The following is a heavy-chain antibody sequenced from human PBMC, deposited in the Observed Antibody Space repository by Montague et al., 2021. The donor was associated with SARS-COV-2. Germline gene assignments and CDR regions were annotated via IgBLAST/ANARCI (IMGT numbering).Heavy chain of an antibody. CDR1: GGSMRDYY. Sequence: SETLSLTCTVSGGSMRDYYWSWIRQPPGEGLEWIGYIYYSGSTDXNPSLNSRVTLSLDTSKNQFSLNLRSVTAADRAFYYCARVHYYTGYVDSWGQGTLVSVSS. V-gene: IGHV4-59*01. J-gene: IGHJ4*02. D-gene: IGHD3-22*01. CDR2: IYYSGST. CDR3: ARVHYYTGYVDS.